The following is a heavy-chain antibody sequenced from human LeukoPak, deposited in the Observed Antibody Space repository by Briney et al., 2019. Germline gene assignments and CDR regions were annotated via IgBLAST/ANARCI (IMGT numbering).Heavy chain of an antibody. V-gene: IGHV3-11*03. Sequence: GGSLRLSCAASGFSFSDEYMSWIRQAPGQGPEWISYISASGSYTNYADSVKGRFTISRDNAKNSLHLQMNSLRAEDTAIYYCGRSRGAGPGAHFDVWGQGILVTVSP. D-gene: IGHD6-19*01. CDR3: GRSRGAGPGAHFDV. CDR1: GFSFSDEY. J-gene: IGHJ4*02. CDR2: ISASGSYT.